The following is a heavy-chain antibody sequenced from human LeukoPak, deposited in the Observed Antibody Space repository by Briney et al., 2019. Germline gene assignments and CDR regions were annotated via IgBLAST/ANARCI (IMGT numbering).Heavy chain of an antibody. CDR2: IRSKAYGGTA. D-gene: IGHD6-19*01. Sequence: PGGSLRLSCTASGFTFGDYAMSWFRQAPGKGLEWVGLIRSKAYGGTAEYAASVKGRFSISRDDSKSLAYLQMNSLRAEDTAVYYCAKDDGGQWLVTPDYWGQGTLVTVSS. V-gene: IGHV3-49*03. CDR3: AKDDGGQWLVTPDY. J-gene: IGHJ4*02. CDR1: GFTFGDYA.